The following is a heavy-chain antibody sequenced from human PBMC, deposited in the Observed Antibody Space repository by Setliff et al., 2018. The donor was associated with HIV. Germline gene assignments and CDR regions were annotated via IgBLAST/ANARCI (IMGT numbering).Heavy chain of an antibody. D-gene: IGHD3-22*01. CDR2: IYWDDDK. V-gene: IGHV2-5*02. CDR1: GFSLNTAGVG. J-gene: IGHJ4*02. CDR3: AHYYDSSGFYNSFDY. Sequence: SGPTLVNPTQTLTLTRSFSGFSLNTAGVGVAWIRQPPGKALEWLALIYWDDDKRFSPSLSSRLTITKDTSKNQVVLTMANMDPVDTATYFCAHYYDSSGFYNSFDYWGQGALVTVSS.